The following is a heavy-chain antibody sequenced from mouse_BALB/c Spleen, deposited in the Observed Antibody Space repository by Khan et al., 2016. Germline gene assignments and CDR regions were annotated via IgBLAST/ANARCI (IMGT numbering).Heavy chain of an antibody. CDR2: INTYTGEP. CDR3: AREGLRRTGYAMDY. Sequence: QMQLEESGPELKKPGETVKISCKASGYTFTNYGMNWVKQAPGKGLKWMGWINTYTGEPTYADDFKGRFAFSLETSASTAYLQINNLKNEDTATYFCAREGLRRTGYAMDYWGQGTSVTVSS. V-gene: IGHV9-3-1*01. D-gene: IGHD2-4*01. J-gene: IGHJ4*01. CDR1: GYTFTNYG.